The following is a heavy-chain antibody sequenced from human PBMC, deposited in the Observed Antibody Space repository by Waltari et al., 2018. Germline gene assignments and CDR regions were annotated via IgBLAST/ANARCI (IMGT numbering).Heavy chain of an antibody. CDR3: ARDVGYGAFDV. CDR1: GFTFYNSW. J-gene: IGHJ3*01. V-gene: IGHV3-7*04. Sequence: EVQLVESGGGLVQPGGAVGLSCAASGFTFYNSWMTWPRQDPGKGGEGVANIDQNGSVKNFVGSVKGRFTISRENAKNSLYLQMNTLRVEDTAVYFCARDVGYGAFDVWGQGTMVTVSS. D-gene: IGHD5-12*01. CDR2: IDQNGSVK.